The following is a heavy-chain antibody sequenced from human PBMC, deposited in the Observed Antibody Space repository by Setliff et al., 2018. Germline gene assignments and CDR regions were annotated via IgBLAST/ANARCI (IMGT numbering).Heavy chain of an antibody. Sequence: SETLSLTCSVSGDSIFDNYWSWIRQSPGTGLEWIGYIHTTESTNYNPSLKSRVTISIDTSKSQFSLNLNSVTAADAAMYYCARGLNSVSWTFTYWGQGTLVTVSS. CDR2: IHTTEST. J-gene: IGHJ4*02. CDR1: GDSIFDNY. V-gene: IGHV4-4*08. D-gene: IGHD2-15*01. CDR3: ARGLNSVSWTFTY.